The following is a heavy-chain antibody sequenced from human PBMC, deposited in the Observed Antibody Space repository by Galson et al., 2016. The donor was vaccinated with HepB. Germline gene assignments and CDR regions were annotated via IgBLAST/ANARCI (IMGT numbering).Heavy chain of an antibody. CDR2: ISFDGVNE. D-gene: IGHD2/OR15-2a*01. CDR3: AKDGKIARISDLDY. V-gene: IGHV3-30*18. CDR1: GFTFSSFG. Sequence: SLRLSCATSGFTFSSFGMHWVRQAPGKGLEWVAGISFDGVNEYYVDSVRGRFSISRDNSKNTVYLQMNSLRTEDTAVYYCAKDGKIARISDLDYWGQGTLVTVSS. J-gene: IGHJ4*02.